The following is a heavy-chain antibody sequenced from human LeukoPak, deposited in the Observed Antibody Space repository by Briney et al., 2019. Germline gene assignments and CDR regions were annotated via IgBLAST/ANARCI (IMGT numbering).Heavy chain of an antibody. CDR3: ARGYGPGGSDAFDI. CDR2: INHSGST. D-gene: IGHD3-16*01. Sequence: PSETLSLTCAVYGGSFSGYYWSWIRQPPGKGLEWIGEINHSGSTNYNPSLKSRVTISVDTSKNQFSLKLSSVTAADTAVYYCARGYGPGGSDAFDIWGQGTMVTVSS. CDR1: GGSFSGYY. V-gene: IGHV4-34*09. J-gene: IGHJ3*02.